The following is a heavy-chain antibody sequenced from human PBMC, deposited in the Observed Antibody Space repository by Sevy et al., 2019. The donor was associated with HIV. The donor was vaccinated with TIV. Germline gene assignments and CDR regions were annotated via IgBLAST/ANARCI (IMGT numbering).Heavy chain of an antibody. CDR3: ARWRAVAGSPHAFDI. V-gene: IGHV3-74*01. Sequence: GGSLRLSCAASGFTFSSYWMHWVRQAPGKGLMWVSRINGDGSGTSYADSVKGRFTISRDNAKNTLYLQMNSLRAEDTAVYYCARWRAVAGSPHAFDIWGQGTMVTVSS. J-gene: IGHJ3*02. D-gene: IGHD6-19*01. CDR1: GFTFSSYW. CDR2: INGDGSGT.